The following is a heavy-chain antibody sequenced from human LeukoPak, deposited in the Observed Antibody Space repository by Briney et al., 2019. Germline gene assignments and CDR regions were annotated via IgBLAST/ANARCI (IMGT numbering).Heavy chain of an antibody. CDR3: ARDPLVVVAATYYYYYGMDV. D-gene: IGHD2-15*01. V-gene: IGHV1-18*04. Sequence: ASVKVSCKASGYTFPSYFMHWVRQAPGQGLEWMGWISAYNGNTNYAQKLQGRVTMTTDTSTSTAYMELRSLRSDDTAVYYCARDPLVVVAATYYYYYGMDVWGQGTTVTVSS. CDR1: GYTFPSYF. J-gene: IGHJ6*02. CDR2: ISAYNGNT.